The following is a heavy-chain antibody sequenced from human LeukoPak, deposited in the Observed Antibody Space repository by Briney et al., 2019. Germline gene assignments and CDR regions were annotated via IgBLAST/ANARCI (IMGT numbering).Heavy chain of an antibody. V-gene: IGHV3-7*03. D-gene: IGHD4-11*01. J-gene: IGHJ4*02. CDR2: IKQDGSEK. CDR1: GFTFSNYW. Sequence: GGSLRLSCAASGFTFSNYWMSWVRQAPGKGLEWVADIKQDGSEKYYVGSVKGRFTISRDNAKNSLYLQMNSLRAEDTAVYYCARDWMYSNYFRGQGTLVTVSS. CDR3: ARDWMYSNYF.